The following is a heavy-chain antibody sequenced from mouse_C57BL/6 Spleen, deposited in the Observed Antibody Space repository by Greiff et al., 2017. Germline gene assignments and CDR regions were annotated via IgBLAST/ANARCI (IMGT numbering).Heavy chain of an antibody. CDR1: GFNIKDDY. V-gene: IGHV14-4*01. Sequence: EVQLQQSGAELVRPGASVKLSCTASGFNIKDDYMHWVKQRPEQGLEWIGWIDPENGDTEYASKFQGKATITADTSSNTAYLQLSSLTSEDTAVYYCTAMITTARRGFADWGQGTLVTVSA. J-gene: IGHJ3*01. D-gene: IGHD2-4*01. CDR2: IDPENGDT. CDR3: TAMITTARRGFAD.